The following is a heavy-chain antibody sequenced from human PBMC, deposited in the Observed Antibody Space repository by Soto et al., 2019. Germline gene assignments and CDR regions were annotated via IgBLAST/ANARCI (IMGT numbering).Heavy chain of an antibody. D-gene: IGHD1-1*01. CDR1: GYAFTTYG. CDR3: ARGRYGDY. CDR2: ISAHNVNT. V-gene: IGHV1-18*01. Sequence: QVHLVQSGAEVKKPGASVKVSCKGSGYAFTTYGITWVRQAPGQGLEWMGWISAHNVNTNYAQKLQGRVTVTRDTSTSTAYMELRSLRSDGPAVYYCARGRYGDYWGQGALVTGSS. J-gene: IGHJ4*02.